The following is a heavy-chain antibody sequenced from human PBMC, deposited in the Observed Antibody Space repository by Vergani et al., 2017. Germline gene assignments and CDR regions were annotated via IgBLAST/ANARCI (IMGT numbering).Heavy chain of an antibody. J-gene: IGHJ2*01. CDR1: GFTFSSYD. CDR3: ARAVEMTTITYWYFDL. D-gene: IGHD5-24*01. CDR2: ISDTGGST. Sequence: EVQVLESGGGLVQPGGSLRLSCAASGFTFSSYDMTWVRQAPGKGLEWVSTISDTGGSTYYADSVTGWFTISRDNSKNTVYLQMNSLRADDTAIYYCARAVEMTTITYWYFDLWGRGTLVTVSS. V-gene: IGHV3-23*01.